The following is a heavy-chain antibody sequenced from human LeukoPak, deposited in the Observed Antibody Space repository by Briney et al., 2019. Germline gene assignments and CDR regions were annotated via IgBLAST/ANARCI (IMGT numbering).Heavy chain of an antibody. CDR1: GGSISSYY. V-gene: IGHV4-59*08. CDR3: ATLEPRGTYH. J-gene: IGHJ5*02. Sequence: SETLSLTCTVSGGSISSYYCSWIRQPPGKGLEWIGYMYYSGSTNYNPSLKSRVTISVDTSKNQFSLKLSSVTAADAAVYYCATLEPRGTYHWGQGTLVTVSS. D-gene: IGHD1-14*01. CDR2: MYYSGST.